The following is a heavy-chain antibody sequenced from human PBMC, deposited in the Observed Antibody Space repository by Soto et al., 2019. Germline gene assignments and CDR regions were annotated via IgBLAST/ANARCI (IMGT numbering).Heavy chain of an antibody. CDR2: ISGDGGTI. CDR3: ARIYVSGMTGFVP. D-gene: IGHD1-20*01. V-gene: IGHV3-74*01. Sequence: HPGGSLRLSCAASGFTFSSFFMHWVRQVPGEGLEWVSRISGDGGTISYADSVKGRFTISRDNAKNTLYLQMNSLRDEDTAVYYCARIYVSGMTGFVPWGQVTLVIVSS. J-gene: IGHJ5*02. CDR1: GFTFSSFF.